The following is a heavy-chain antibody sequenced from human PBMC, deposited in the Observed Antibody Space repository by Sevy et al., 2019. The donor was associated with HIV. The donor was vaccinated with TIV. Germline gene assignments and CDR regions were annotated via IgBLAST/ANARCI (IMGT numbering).Heavy chain of an antibody. D-gene: IGHD3-22*01. CDR2: IHHSGST. J-gene: IGHJ3*02. CDR3: AKHCSHYFDNSGYGEAFDI. Sequence: KPSETLSLTCSVSGASISSTIYYWAWIRQSPGKGLEWFGSIHHSGSTYYNLSLKSRVTISVDTSKNQFSLKMNSVTAADTAVYYCAKHCSHYFDNSGYGEAFDIWGQGTKVTVSS. V-gene: IGHV4-39*01. CDR1: GASISSTIYY.